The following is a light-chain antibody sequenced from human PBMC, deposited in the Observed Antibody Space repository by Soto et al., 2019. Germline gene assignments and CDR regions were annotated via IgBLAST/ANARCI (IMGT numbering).Light chain of an antibody. CDR3: QQQGSSPPSWT. J-gene: IGKJ1*01. V-gene: IGKV3-20*01. CDR2: GAS. CDR1: QSVSSSY. Sequence: ETVLTQSPGTLSLSPGERATLFCRASQSVSSSYLAWYQQKPGQAPRLLIYGASSRATGIPDRFSGSGSGTDFTLIISRLEPEDFAVYYCQQQGSSPPSWTLGQGTKVEI.